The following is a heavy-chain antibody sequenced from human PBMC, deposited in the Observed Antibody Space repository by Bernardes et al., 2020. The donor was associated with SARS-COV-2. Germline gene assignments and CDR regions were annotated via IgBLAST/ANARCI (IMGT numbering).Heavy chain of an antibody. J-gene: IGHJ4*02. Sequence: GGSLRLSCATSGFSFSYYAMHWVRQAPGRGLQSVAVISYDGTTKYFPDSVKGRFTVSRDTSDNTLYLQMNGLRVEDTAVYFCAREVRLCSSVTCFFDYWGQGTLVTVSS. V-gene: IGHV3-30-3*01. CDR2: ISYDGTTK. D-gene: IGHD2-2*01. CDR3: AREVRLCSSVTCFFDY. CDR1: GFSFSYYA.